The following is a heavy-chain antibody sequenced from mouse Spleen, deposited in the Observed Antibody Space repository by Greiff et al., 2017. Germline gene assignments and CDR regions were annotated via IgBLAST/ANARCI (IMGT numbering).Heavy chain of an antibody. V-gene: IGHV1-11*01. CDR2: IYPVSGET. CDR1: GYTFTDHI. CDR3: GRSYDYDDYAMDY. Sequence: QVQLKESGAELASPGASVTLSCKASGYTFTDHIMNWVKKRPGQGLEWIGRIYPVSGETNYNQKFMGKATFSVDRSSSTVYMVLNSLTSEDPAVYYCGRSYDYDDYAMDYWGQGTSVTVSS. D-gene: IGHD2-4*01. J-gene: IGHJ4*01.